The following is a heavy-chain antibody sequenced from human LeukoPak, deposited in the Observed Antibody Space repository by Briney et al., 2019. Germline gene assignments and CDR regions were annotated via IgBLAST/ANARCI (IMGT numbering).Heavy chain of an antibody. V-gene: IGHV4-59*11. CDR1: ADSFSSHY. D-gene: IGHD4-17*01. Sequence: SETLSLTCAVSADSFSSHYWTWIRQPPGKGLEWIGYISYIGSTNYGPSLKSRVTISIDTSKNQFPLKLSSVTAADTAVYYCARDLVTVTKGFDIWGQGTMVSVSS. CDR2: ISYIGST. J-gene: IGHJ3*02. CDR3: ARDLVTVTKGFDI.